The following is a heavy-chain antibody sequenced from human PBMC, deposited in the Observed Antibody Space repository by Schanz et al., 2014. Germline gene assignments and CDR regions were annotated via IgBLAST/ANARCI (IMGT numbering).Heavy chain of an antibody. CDR3: AKDQGSYGSGSYSYFDY. CDR2: LSGSGAGA. Sequence: EVQLVESGGGLVQPGGSLRLSCAGSGFTFSSYAMSWVRQTPGKGLEWVSTLSGSGAGAFYADSVKGRFTISRDNSENTVNLQMNSLRAEDTAVYYCAKDQGSYGSGSYSYFDYSGQGTLATVSS. J-gene: IGHJ4*02. V-gene: IGHV3-23*04. D-gene: IGHD3-10*01. CDR1: GFTFSSYA.